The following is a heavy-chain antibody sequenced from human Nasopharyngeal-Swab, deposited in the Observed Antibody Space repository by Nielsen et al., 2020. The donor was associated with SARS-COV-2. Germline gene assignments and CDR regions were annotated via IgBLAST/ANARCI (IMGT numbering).Heavy chain of an antibody. D-gene: IGHD1-7*01. J-gene: IGHJ5*02. CDR1: GFTFSSYA. V-gene: IGHV3-30*04. CDR2: ISYDGSNK. Sequence: GGSLRLSCAASGFTFSSYAMHWVRQAPGKGLEWVAVISYDGSNKYYADSVKGRFTISRDNSKNTLYLQMNSLRAEDTAVYYCARDPAITGTTFDPWGQGTLVTVSS. CDR3: ARDPAITGTTFDP.